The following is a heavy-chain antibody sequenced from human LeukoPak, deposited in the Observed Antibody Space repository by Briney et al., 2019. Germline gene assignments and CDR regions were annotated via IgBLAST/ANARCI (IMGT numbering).Heavy chain of an antibody. CDR3: ARGYSTAGIPNYYYYGMDV. J-gene: IGHJ6*02. CDR2: IIPIFGTA. CDR1: GGTFSSYA. V-gene: IGHV1-69*13. D-gene: IGHD1-14*01. Sequence: SVKVSCKASGGTFSSYAISWVRQAPGQGLEWMGGIIPIFGTANYAQKFQGGVTITADESTSTAYMELSSLRSEDTAVYYCARGYSTAGIPNYYYYGMDVWGQGTTVTVSS.